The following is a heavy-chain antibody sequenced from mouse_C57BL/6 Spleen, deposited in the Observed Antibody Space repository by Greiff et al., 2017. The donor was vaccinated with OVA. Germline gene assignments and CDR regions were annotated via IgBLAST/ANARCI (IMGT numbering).Heavy chain of an antibody. Sequence: EVMLVESGGGLVQPGGSLSLSCAASGFTFTDYYMSWVRQPPGKALEWLGFIRHKANGYTTDYSVSVKGRFTISRDNSQRILYLQMNALRAEDSAAYYGARYRSTMVTTRYFDVWGTGTTVTVSS. CDR1: GFTFTDYY. J-gene: IGHJ1*03. D-gene: IGHD2-2*01. CDR2: IRHKANGYTT. CDR3: ARYRSTMVTTRYFDV. V-gene: IGHV7-3*01.